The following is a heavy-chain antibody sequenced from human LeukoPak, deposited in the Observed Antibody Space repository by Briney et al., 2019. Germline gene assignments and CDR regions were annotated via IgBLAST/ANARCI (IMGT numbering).Heavy chain of an antibody. J-gene: IGHJ4*02. V-gene: IGHV3-48*01. CDR3: ARESSVQGRAFDY. CDR1: GFTFSSYS. D-gene: IGHD3-10*01. CDR2: ISSSSSTI. Sequence: PGGSLRLSCAASGFTFSSYSMNWVRQAPGKGLEWVSYISSSSSTIYYADSVKGRFTISRDNAKNSLYLQMNSLRAEDTAVYYCARESSVQGRAFDYWGQGTLVTVSS.